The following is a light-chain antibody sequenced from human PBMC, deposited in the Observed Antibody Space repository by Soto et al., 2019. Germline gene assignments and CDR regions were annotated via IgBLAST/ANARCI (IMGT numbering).Light chain of an antibody. CDR1: QSVSNN. CDR2: GAS. Sequence: EIVLTQSPGTLSLSPGERATLSCRASQSVSNNYLAWYQQKPGQAPRLLIYGASNRATGLPARFSGTGSGTEFTLTINSLQAEDSAVYYCQQYYNWPRTFGQGTRLEIK. V-gene: IGKV3-15*01. CDR3: QQYYNWPRT. J-gene: IGKJ5*01.